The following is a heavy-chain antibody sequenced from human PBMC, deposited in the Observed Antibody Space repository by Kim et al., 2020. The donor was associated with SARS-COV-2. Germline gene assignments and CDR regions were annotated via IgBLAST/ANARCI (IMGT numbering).Heavy chain of an antibody. CDR3: ARMAGWSRGLYY. V-gene: IGHV4-31*02. J-gene: IGHJ4*02. D-gene: IGHD6-19*01. Sequence: NPSLKSRVTISVDTSKNQFSLKLSSVTAADTAVYYCARMAGWSRGLYYWGQGTLVTVSS.